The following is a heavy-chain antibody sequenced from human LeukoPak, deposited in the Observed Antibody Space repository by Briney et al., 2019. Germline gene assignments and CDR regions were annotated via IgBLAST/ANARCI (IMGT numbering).Heavy chain of an antibody. Sequence: GGSLRLSCAASGFTFSSYAMSWVRQAPGKGLEWVSAISGSGGSTYYADSVKGRFTISRDNSKNTLYLQMNSLRAEDTAVYYCAKRAPGGCSSTSCYFLDWGQGTLVTVSS. CDR3: AKRAPGGCSSTSCYFLD. V-gene: IGHV3-23*01. CDR1: GFTFSSYA. CDR2: ISGSGGST. J-gene: IGHJ4*02. D-gene: IGHD2-2*01.